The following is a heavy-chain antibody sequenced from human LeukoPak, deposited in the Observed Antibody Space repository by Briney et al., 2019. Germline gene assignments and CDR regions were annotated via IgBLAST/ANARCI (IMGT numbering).Heavy chain of an antibody. CDR3: ARDHSSGWYVGADY. CDR1: GGSISSYY. D-gene: IGHD6-19*01. V-gene: IGHV4-4*07. J-gene: IGHJ4*02. CDR2: IYTSGST. Sequence: PSETLSLTCTLSGGSISSYYWSWIRQPAGKGLEWIGRIYTSGSTNYNPSLKSRVTMSVDTSKNQFSLKLSSVTAADTAVYYCARDHSSGWYVGADYWGQGTLVTVSS.